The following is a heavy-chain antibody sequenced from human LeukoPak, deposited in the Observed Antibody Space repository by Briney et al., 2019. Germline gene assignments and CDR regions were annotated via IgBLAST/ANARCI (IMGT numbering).Heavy chain of an antibody. CDR2: IYYSGST. Sequence: SETLSLTCTVSGGSISSYYWSWIRQPPGEGLEWIGFIYYSGSTNQNPSLKSRVTISVDTSKNHFSLQLNSVTAADTAVYYCARGRIEAALTGAFDIWGQGTVVTVSS. V-gene: IGHV4-59*01. J-gene: IGHJ3*02. CDR3: ARGRIEAALTGAFDI. D-gene: IGHD6-13*01. CDR1: GGSISSYY.